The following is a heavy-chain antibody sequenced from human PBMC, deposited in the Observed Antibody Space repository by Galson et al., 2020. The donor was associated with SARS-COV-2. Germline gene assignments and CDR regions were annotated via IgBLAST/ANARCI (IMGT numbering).Heavy chain of an antibody. CDR1: GFTFSSYA. D-gene: IGHD3-16*02. Sequence: GGSLRLSCAASGFTFSSYAMSWVRQAPGKGLEWVSAISGSGGSTYYADSVKGRFTISRDNSKNTLYLQMNSLRAEDTAVYYCAKGGPFMITFGGVIVSYYFDYWGQGTLVTVSS. CDR3: AKGGPFMITFGGVIVSYYFDY. J-gene: IGHJ4*02. CDR2: ISGSGGST. V-gene: IGHV3-23*01.